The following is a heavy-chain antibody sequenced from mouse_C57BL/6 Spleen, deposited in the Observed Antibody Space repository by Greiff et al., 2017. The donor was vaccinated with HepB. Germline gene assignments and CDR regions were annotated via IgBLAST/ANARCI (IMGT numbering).Heavy chain of an antibody. D-gene: IGHD1-3*01. CDR2: IKPYNGGT. CDR1: GYTFTEYY. J-gene: IGHJ2*01. CDR3: ARESNYIDY. Sequence: EVQLQQSGPVLVKPGASVKMSCKASGYTFTEYYMNWVKQSHGKSLEWIGVIKPYNGGTSYNRKFKGKATLTVDKSSSTAYKELNSLTSEDSAVYYCARESNYIDYWGQGTTLTVSS. V-gene: IGHV1-19*01.